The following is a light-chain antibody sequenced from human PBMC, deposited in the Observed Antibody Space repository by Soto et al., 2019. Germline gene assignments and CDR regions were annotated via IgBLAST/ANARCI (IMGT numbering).Light chain of an antibody. J-gene: IGKJ1*01. Sequence: EIVMTQSPATLSVSPGEGATLSCRASQSVKNKLAWHQQKPGQAPRLLIYDASNRATGIPARFSGSGSGTEFTLTISSLQSEDFAVYYCQQYNSWPRTFGQETKVDIK. V-gene: IGKV3-15*01. CDR1: QSVKNK. CDR3: QQYNSWPRT. CDR2: DAS.